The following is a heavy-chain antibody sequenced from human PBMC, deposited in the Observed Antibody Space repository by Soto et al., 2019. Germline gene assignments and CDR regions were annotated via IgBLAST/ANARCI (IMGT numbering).Heavy chain of an antibody. J-gene: IGHJ4*02. V-gene: IGHV3-9*01. CDR3: ANDGEPGEISVFYFDF. Sequence: EVQLVESGGGWVQPGRSLRLSCAASGFTFDDYAMHWVRQAPGKGLEWVSGISWHSRRIAYADSVKGRFTISRDNAKKYLFLQRNSLRHKDTSFYYCANDGEPGEISVFYFDFWGQGSLVTVSS. CDR1: GFTFDDYA. D-gene: IGHD1-26*01. CDR2: ISWHSRRI.